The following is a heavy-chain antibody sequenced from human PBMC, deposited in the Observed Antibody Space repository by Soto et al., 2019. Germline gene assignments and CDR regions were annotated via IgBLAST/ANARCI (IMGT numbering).Heavy chain of an antibody. Sequence: PSETLSLTCAVSGASITTPNWWSWVRQPPGKGPEWIAEIFHSGTTNYSPSLKSRVTISVDTSKNHFSLKLTSVTAADTAVYFCARLQYCSTTSCPWGMDVWGQGTTVTVSS. CDR2: IFHSGTT. J-gene: IGHJ6*02. CDR1: GASITTPNW. CDR3: ARLQYCSTTSCPWGMDV. D-gene: IGHD2-2*01. V-gene: IGHV4-4*02.